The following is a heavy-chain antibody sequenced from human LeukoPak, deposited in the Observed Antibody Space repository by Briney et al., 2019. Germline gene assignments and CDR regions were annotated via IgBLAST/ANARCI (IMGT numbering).Heavy chain of an antibody. Sequence: GGSLRLSCAVSGFTSGIYAVSWVRQAPGKGLEWVSAFSGGGDPYYADSVRGRFTISRDNSKKILYLQMNSLRAEDTAVYYCGKEVERHFDLKYWGQGTLVTVSS. V-gene: IGHV3-23*01. CDR1: GFTSGIYA. CDR2: FSGGGDP. D-gene: IGHD2/OR15-2a*01. CDR3: GKEVERHFDLKY. J-gene: IGHJ4*02.